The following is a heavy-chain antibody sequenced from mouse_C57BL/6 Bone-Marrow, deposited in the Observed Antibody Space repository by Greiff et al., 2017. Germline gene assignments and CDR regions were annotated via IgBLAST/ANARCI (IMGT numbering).Heavy chain of an antibody. D-gene: IGHD1-1*02. V-gene: IGHV1-55*01. CDR2: IYPGSGST. Sequence: VQLKESGAELVKPGASVKMSCKASGYTFTSYWITWVKQRPGQGLEWIGDIYPGSGSTNYNEKFKSKATLTVDTSSSTAYMQLSSLTSEDSAVYYCARRETYYGLWFAYWGQGTLVTVSA. CDR3: ARRETYYGLWFAY. CDR1: GYTFTSYW. J-gene: IGHJ3*01.